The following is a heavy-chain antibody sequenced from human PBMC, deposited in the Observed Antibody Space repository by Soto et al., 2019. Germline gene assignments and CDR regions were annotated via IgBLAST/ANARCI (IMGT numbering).Heavy chain of an antibody. CDR1: GGSIRNYY. CDR3: ARLWFGKPPGYLDY. Sequence: QVQLQESGPGLVKPSETLSLTCSVSGGSIRNYYWNWIRQPAGKGLEWIGRIYTSGNSDYNPSLKSRVTMSADTSKNQLSLRLSAATAADSAVYYCARLWFGKPPGYLDYWGQGIRVTISS. CDR2: IYTSGNS. V-gene: IGHV4-4*07. D-gene: IGHD3-10*01. J-gene: IGHJ4*02.